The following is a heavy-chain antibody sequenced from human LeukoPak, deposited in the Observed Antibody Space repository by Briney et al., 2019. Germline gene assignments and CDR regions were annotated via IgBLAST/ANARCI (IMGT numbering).Heavy chain of an antibody. J-gene: IGHJ5*02. V-gene: IGHV4-61*02. CDR2: IYTSGST. CDR1: GGSISSGSYH. D-gene: IGHD5-24*01. Sequence: SETLSLTCTVSGGSISSGSYHWSWIRQPAGKGLEWIGRIYTSGSTNYNPSLKSRVTISVDTSKNQFSLKLSSVTAADTAVYYCARDRLQLQSWGQGTLVTVSS. CDR3: ARDRLQLQS.